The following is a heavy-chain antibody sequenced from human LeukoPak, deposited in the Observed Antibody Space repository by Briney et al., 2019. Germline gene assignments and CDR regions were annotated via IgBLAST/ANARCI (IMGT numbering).Heavy chain of an antibody. J-gene: IGHJ3*02. CDR2: ISYDGSNK. CDR3: AKDPSGSYPDAFDI. Sequence: GGSLRLSCAASGFTFSSYGMHWVRQAPGKGLEWVAVISYDGSNKYYADSVKGRFTISRDNSKNTLYLQMNSLRAEDTAVYYCAKDPSGSYPDAFDIWGQGTMVTVSS. V-gene: IGHV3-30*18. D-gene: IGHD1-26*01. CDR1: GFTFSSYG.